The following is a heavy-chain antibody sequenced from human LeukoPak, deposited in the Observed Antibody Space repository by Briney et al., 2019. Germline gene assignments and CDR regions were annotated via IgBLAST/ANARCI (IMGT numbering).Heavy chain of an antibody. CDR2: IYNSGST. V-gene: IGHV4-39*01. J-gene: IGHJ6*03. D-gene: IGHD5-12*01. CDR3: ARHGYPYSGYHRNYYYYYVDV. CDR1: GGSISSSSYY. Sequence: SETLSLTCTVSGGSISSSSYYWGWIRQPPGKGLEWIGNIYNSGSTYYNPSLKSRVTISVDTSKNQFSLKLSSVTATSTAVYYCARHGYPYSGYHRNYYYYYVDVWGKGTTVTVSS.